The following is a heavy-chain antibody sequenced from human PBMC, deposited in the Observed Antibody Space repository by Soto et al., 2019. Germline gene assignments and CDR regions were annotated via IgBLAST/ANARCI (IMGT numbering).Heavy chain of an antibody. V-gene: IGHV3-23*01. D-gene: IGHD6-13*01. J-gene: IGHJ4*02. CDR3: AKRRRVAAAGTLGHYFDY. CDR2: ISGSGGST. CDR1: GFTFSSYA. Sequence: PGGSLRLSCAASGFTFSSYAMSWVRQAPGKGLEWVSAISGSGGSTYYADSVKGRFTISRDNSKNTLYLQMNSMRAEDTDVYYCAKRRRVAAAGTLGHYFDYWGQGTLVTVSS.